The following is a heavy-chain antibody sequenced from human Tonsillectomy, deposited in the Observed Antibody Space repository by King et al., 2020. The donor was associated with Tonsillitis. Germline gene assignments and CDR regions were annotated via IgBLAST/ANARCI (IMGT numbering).Heavy chain of an antibody. V-gene: IGHV2-5*02. D-gene: IGHD5-24*01. CDR2: IYWDDDK. J-gene: IGHJ4*02. CDR1: GFSLSTSGVG. CDR3: SHSDPEIRHGYNF. Sequence: TLKESGPTLVKPTQTLTLTCTFSGFSLSTSGVGVGWIRQPPGKAPEWLAVIYWDDDKSYSSSLQSRLTITKDTPQHQVSLTMTNMDPVDTATYYCSHSDPEIRHGYNFWGQGILVTASS.